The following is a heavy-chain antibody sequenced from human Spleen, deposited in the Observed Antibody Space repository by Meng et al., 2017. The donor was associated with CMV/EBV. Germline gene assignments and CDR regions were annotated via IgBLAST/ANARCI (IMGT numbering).Heavy chain of an antibody. CDR1: GFTFSSYG. J-gene: IGHJ4*02. V-gene: IGHV3-30*02. Sequence: GESLKISCAASGFTFSSYGMHWVRQAPGKGLEWVAFIRYDGSNKYYADSVKGRFTISRDNSKNTLYLQMNSLRAEDTAVYYCAKDPGLRGSYYYDSSGFDYWGQGTLVTVSS. CDR2: IRYDGSNK. D-gene: IGHD3-22*01. CDR3: AKDPGLRGSYYYDSSGFDY.